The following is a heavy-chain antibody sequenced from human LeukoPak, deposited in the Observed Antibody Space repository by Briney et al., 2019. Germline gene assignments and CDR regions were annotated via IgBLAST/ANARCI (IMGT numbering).Heavy chain of an antibody. V-gene: IGHV1-8*01. J-gene: IGHJ4*02. D-gene: IGHD3-22*01. CDR2: MNPNSGNT. CDR1: GYTVTSYD. CDR3: ARDHGYYYDSSGYYYYY. Sequence: ASVKVSCKASGYTVTSYDINWVRQATGQGLEWMGGMNPNSGNTGYAQKFQGRVTMTRNTSISTAYMELSSLRSEDTAVYYCARDHGYYYDSSGYYYYYWGQGTLVTVSS.